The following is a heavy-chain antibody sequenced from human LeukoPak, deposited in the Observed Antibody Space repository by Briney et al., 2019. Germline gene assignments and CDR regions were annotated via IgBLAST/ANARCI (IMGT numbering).Heavy chain of an antibody. CDR1: GYTFTNYD. CDR2: MSPNNGNT. V-gene: IGHV1-8*01. CDR3: ARAPDCSSTSCYSGTFDY. J-gene: IGHJ4*02. D-gene: IGHD2-2*01. Sequence: ASVKVSCKTSGYTFTNYDINWVRQATGQGLEWMGWMSPNNGNTGYAQKFRGRVTMTRDTSINTAYMELSSLRSDDTAVYYCARAPDCSSTSCYSGTFDYWGQGTLVTVSS.